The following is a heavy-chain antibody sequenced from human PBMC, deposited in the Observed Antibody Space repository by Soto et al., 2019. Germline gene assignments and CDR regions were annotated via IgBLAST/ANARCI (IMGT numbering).Heavy chain of an antibody. CDR1: GYRFSSYW. Sequence: GESLKISWKASGYRFSSYWIGWLRQMPGKGLEWMGIIYPGDSDTTYSPSFQGQVTISADKSISTAYLQWSSLRPDDTAMYYCARDGVYSTEYTWNYGTYFDYWGQGALVTVSS. J-gene: IGHJ4*02. V-gene: IGHV5-51*01. D-gene: IGHD1-7*01. CDR3: ARDGVYSTEYTWNYGTYFDY. CDR2: IYPGDSDT.